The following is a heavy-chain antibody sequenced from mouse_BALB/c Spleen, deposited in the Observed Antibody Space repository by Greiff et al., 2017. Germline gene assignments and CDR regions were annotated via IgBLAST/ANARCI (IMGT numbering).Heavy chain of an antibody. CDR2: ISYSGST. CDR3: ARSHGGYDGYFDY. Sequence: VHVKQSGPSLVKPSQTLSLTCSVTGDSITSGYWNWIRKFPGNKLEYMGYISYSGSTYYNPSLKSRISITRDTSKNQYYLQLNSVTTEDTATYYCARSHGGYDGYFDYWGQGTTLTVSS. D-gene: IGHD2-2*01. J-gene: IGHJ2*01. CDR1: GDSITSGY. V-gene: IGHV3-8*02.